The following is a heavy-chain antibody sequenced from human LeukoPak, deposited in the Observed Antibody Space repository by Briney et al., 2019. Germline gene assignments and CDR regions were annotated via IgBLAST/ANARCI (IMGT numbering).Heavy chain of an antibody. CDR2: INPNSGGT. J-gene: IGHJ3*02. CDR3: ARGAYDYVWGTDRYTGDAFDI. Sequence: ALVKVSCKASGYTFAGYFMHWVRQAPGQGLEWMGWINPNSGGTNYAQKFQGRVTVTRDTSISTAYMDLSRLRSDDTAVYYCARGAYDYVWGTDRYTGDAFDIWGQGTMVTVSS. V-gene: IGHV1-2*02. CDR1: GYTFAGYF. D-gene: IGHD3-16*02.